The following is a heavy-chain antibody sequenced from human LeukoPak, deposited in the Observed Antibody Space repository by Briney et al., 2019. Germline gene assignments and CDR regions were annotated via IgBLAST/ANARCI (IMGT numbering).Heavy chain of an antibody. Sequence: GGSLTLSCAASGFIFSTFAMHWVRQTPGKGLEFVAAISANGRSTYYADSVKGRFTISRDNSKNILYLHMGSLRTEDMAVYYCAREEKYNSDLLEYWGQGALVTVSS. CDR3: AREEKYNSDLLEY. V-gene: IGHV3-64*02. D-gene: IGHD6-19*01. J-gene: IGHJ4*02. CDR1: GFIFSTFA. CDR2: ISANGRST.